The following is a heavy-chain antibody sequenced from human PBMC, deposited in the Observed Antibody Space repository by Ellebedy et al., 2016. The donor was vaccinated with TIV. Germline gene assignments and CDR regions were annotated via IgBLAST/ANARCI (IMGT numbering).Heavy chain of an antibody. CDR1: GYSFTSYW. CDR3: ARSKLLWFGEGIDY. V-gene: IGHV5-51*01. Sequence: PGGSLRLSCKGSGYSFTSYWIGWVRQMPEKGLEWMGIIYPGDSETRYSPSFQGQVTISADKSISTAYLQWSSLKASDTAKYYCARSKLLWFGEGIDYWGQGTLVTVSS. D-gene: IGHD3-10*01. J-gene: IGHJ4*02. CDR2: IYPGDSET.